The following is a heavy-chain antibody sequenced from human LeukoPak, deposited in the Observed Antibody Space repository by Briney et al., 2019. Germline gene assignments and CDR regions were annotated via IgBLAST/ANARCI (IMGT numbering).Heavy chain of an antibody. CDR1: GGSISSSNYY. D-gene: IGHD3-22*01. CDR2: IYYRGNA. Sequence: SETLSLTCTVSGGSISSSNYYWAWIRPPPGQGLEWIGSIYYRGNAYYNPSLKSRVTISVDTSKNQFSLSLSSVTAADTAVYYCAREEDRSGDWGQGTLVTVTS. J-gene: IGHJ4*02. CDR3: AREEDRSGD. V-gene: IGHV4-39*07.